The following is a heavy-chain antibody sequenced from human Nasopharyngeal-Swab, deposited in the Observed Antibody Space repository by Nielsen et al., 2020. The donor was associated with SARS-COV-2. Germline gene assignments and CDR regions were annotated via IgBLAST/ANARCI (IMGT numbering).Heavy chain of an antibody. D-gene: IGHD6-13*01. V-gene: IGHV3-30*18. CDR2: ISYDGSNK. J-gene: IGHJ4*02. Sequence: GGSLRLSCAASGFTFSSYGMHWVRQAPGKGLEWVAVISYDGSNKYYADSVKGRFTISRDNSKNTLYLQMNSLRAEDTAVYYCAKMAGYSSSWYGSSLIDHWGQGTLVTVSS. CDR1: GFTFSSYG. CDR3: AKMAGYSSSWYGSSLIDH.